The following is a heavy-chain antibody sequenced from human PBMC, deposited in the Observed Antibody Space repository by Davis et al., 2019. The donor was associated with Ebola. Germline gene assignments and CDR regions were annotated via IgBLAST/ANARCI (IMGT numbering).Heavy chain of an antibody. CDR2: TYYKSKWYN. J-gene: IGHJ6*04. CDR3: ARGWLRTGMDV. V-gene: IGHV6-1*01. D-gene: IGHD5-12*01. Sequence: PSETLSLTCAISGDSVSTNTAGWNWIRQSPSRGLEWLGRTYYKSKWYNDYAVSVKSRITINLDTSKNQFSLQLNSVTPEDTAVYYCARGWLRTGMDVWGKGTTVTVSS. CDR1: GDSVSTNTAG.